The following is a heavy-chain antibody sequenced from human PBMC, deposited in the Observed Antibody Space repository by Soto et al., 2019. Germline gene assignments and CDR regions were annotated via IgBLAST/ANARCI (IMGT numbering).Heavy chain of an antibody. V-gene: IGHV3-30*18. J-gene: IGHJ6*02. CDR1: GSTFSNYV. CDR2: ISYDGSNK. CDR3: AKDQYQLIRRCYGLDV. Sequence: QVQLVESGGGVVQPGRSLRLSCAASGSTFSNYVMHWVRQAPGKGLEWVAVISYDGSNKYYADSVRGRFTISRDNSKNTLFLQMNSLRPEDTAVYYCAKDQYQLIRRCYGLDVWGQGTTVTVSS. D-gene: IGHD2-2*01.